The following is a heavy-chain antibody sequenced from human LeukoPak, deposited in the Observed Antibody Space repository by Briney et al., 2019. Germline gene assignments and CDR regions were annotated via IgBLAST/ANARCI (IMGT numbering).Heavy chain of an antibody. V-gene: IGHV3-74*01. D-gene: IGHD1-26*01. CDR1: GFSFSTYW. J-gene: IGHJ4*02. Sequence: GGSLRLSCAASGFSFSTYWMHWVRQVPGRGLVWVSRINEDGTTITYADSVKGRFTISRDDAKNTLYLQMNSLRADDTAIYYCVRDFSGAVDSWGQGTLVTVSP. CDR3: VRDFSGAVDS. CDR2: INEDGTTI.